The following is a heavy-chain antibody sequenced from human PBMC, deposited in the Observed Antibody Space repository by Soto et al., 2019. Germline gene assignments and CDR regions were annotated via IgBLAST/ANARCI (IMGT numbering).Heavy chain of an antibody. CDR3: AINGDYRFDY. CDR2: IKQDGSES. V-gene: IGHV3-7*03. Sequence: VKLVESGGGLVQPGGSLRLSCGASGFTFSTYWMSWVRQAPGKGLEWVANIKQDGSESHYLNSVKGRFTISRDNAKNALYLQMNRRRAEDTAVYYCAINGDYRFDYWGQGTLVTVSS. CDR1: GFTFSTYW. D-gene: IGHD4-17*01. J-gene: IGHJ4*02.